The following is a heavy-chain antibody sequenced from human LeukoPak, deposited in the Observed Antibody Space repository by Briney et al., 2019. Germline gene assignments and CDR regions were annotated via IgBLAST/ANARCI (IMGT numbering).Heavy chain of an antibody. V-gene: IGHV1-2*02. D-gene: IGHD3-22*01. J-gene: IGHJ4*02. CDR2: INPNRGDT. CDR1: GYTLTGSY. Sequence: ASVKVSCKASGYTLTGSYIHWVRQAPGQGLEWMGWINPNRGDTNYAQKFEGRVTMTRDTSISTAYMELGSLRSDDTAVYYCARGFSMIEDYWGQGTLVTVSS. CDR3: ARGFSMIEDY.